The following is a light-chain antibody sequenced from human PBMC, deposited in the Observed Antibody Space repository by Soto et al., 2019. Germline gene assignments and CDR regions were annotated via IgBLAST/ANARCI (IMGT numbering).Light chain of an antibody. V-gene: IGKV3-15*01. CDR2: GAS. J-gene: IGKJ4*01. CDR3: QQYNNWPPLT. CDR1: QSVSSN. Sequence: EIVMTQSPATLSVSPGERATLSCRASQSVSSNLAWYQQKPGQAPRLLIYGASTRATGIPARFSGSGSGTEFTLTIGSLQSEDFAGYYCQQYNNWPPLTFGGGTQGEIK.